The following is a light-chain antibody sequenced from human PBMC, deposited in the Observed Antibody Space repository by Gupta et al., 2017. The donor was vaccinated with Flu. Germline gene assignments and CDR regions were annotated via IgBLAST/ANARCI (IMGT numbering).Light chain of an antibody. J-gene: IGLJ3*02. Sequence: QSALTPPASVSGSPGQSITISCTATSSDVGGYNYVSWYQQHPGKAPKLMIYEVSNRPSGVSNRFSGSKSGNTASLTISGLQAEDEADYYCSSYTSSKSKVFGGGTKLTVL. CDR2: EVS. V-gene: IGLV2-14*01. CDR1: SSDVGGYNY. CDR3: SSYTSSKSKV.